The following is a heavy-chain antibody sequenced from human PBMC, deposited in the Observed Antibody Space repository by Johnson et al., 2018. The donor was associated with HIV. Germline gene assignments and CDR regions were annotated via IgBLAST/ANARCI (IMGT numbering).Heavy chain of an antibody. J-gene: IGHJ3*02. CDR3: ARDEAAVRMVANDAFDI. CDR1: GFTFDDYG. CDR2: INWNGGST. Sequence: VQLVESGGGLVQPGRSLRLSCAASGFTFDDYGMSWVRQAPGKGLEWVSGINWNGGSTGYADSVKGRFTISRDNAKNSLYLQMNSLRAEDTALYYCARDEAAVRMVANDAFDIWGQGTMVTVSS. D-gene: IGHD6-13*01. V-gene: IGHV3-20*04.